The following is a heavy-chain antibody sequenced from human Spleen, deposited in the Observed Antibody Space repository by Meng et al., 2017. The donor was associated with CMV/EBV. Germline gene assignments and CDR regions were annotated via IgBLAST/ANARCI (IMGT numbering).Heavy chain of an antibody. J-gene: IGHJ4*02. V-gene: IGHV3-21*04. CDR1: GFTFSSYS. Sequence: GESLKISCAASGFTFSSYSMNWVRQAPGKGLEWVSSISSSSSYIYYADSVKGRFTISRDNTKNSLSLQMNSLRAEDTAFYYCARDGGYCTGDSCFWPYYFDFWGQGALVTVSS. CDR3: ARDGGYCTGDSCFWPYYFDF. CDR2: ISSSSSYI. D-gene: IGHD2-15*01.